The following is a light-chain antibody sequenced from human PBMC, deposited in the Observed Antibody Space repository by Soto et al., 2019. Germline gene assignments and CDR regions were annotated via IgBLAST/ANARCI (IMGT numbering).Light chain of an antibody. CDR1: QAIRND. V-gene: IGKV1-6*01. J-gene: IGKJ1*01. Sequence: AIQMTQSPSSLSASVGDRVTITCRASQAIRNDVGWYQQKPGKAPKLLIYAASTLQSGVPSRFSGSGSGTDFTLTISSLQPEDFATYYCLQDYSFPWTFGQGTKVEI. CDR3: LQDYSFPWT. CDR2: AAS.